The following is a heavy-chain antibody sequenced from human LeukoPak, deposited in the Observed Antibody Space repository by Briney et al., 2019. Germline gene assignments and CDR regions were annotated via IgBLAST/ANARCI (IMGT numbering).Heavy chain of an antibody. CDR1: GFTFSNYC. CDR3: ARDKDLYCSGGSCSVFDY. D-gene: IGHD2-15*01. J-gene: IGHJ4*02. Sequence: GGSLRLSCAASGFTFSNYCMNWVRQAPGKGLEWVSSISTSSIYIYYANSLKGRFTISRDNAKNSLYLQMNSLRTEDTAVYYCARDKDLYCSGGSCSVFDYWGQGTLVTVSS. V-gene: IGHV3-21*01. CDR2: ISTSSIYI.